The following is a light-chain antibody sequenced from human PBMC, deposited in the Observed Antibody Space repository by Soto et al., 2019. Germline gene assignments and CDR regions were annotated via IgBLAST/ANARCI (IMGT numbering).Light chain of an antibody. CDR1: QTISSW. CDR3: QHYNSYSEA. CDR2: KAS. Sequence: DIQMTQSPSTLSGSVGARVTITCRASQTISSWLAWYQQKPGKAPKLLIYKASTLKSGVPSRFSGIRSGTEFNITISSLQPDDGATYDCQHYNSYSEAFGQGTKVEIK. J-gene: IGKJ1*01. V-gene: IGKV1-5*03.